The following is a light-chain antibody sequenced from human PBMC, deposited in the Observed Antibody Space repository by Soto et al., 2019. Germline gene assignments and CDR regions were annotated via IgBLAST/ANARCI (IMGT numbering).Light chain of an antibody. CDR2: EVN. CDR1: SSDIGSYNR. J-gene: IGLJ1*01. V-gene: IGLV2-18*02. Sequence: QSVLTQPPSVSGSPGQSVTISCTGTSSDIGSYNRVSWYQQPPGAAPKLMICEVNNRPSGAPERFSGSKSGNTASLTIFGLQAEDEADYYCSSFTTSDTYVFGTGTKLTVL. CDR3: SSFTTSDTYV.